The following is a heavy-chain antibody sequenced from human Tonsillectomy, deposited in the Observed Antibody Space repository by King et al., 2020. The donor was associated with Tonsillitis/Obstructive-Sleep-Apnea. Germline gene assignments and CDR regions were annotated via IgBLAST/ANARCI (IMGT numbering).Heavy chain of an antibody. CDR3: AKLGGRDGYNWDAFDI. CDR1: GFTFSSYG. D-gene: IGHD5-24*01. J-gene: IGHJ3*02. Sequence: VQLVESGGGVVQPGRSLRLSCAASGFTFSSYGMHWVRQAPGKGLEWVAVISYDGSNKYYADSVKGRFTIYRDNSKNTLYLQMNSLRAEDTAVYYCAKLGGRDGYNWDAFDIWGQGTMVTVSS. V-gene: IGHV3-30*18. CDR2: ISYDGSNK.